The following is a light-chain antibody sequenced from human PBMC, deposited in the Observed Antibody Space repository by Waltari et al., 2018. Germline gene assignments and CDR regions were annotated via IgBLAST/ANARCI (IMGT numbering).Light chain of an antibody. CDR3: QAWDSSTGGVV. CDR2: EDT. CDR1: KLGDKY. Sequence: SYELTQPPSVSVSPGQTASITCSGDKLGDKYASWYHQKPGQSPVLVIYEDTKRPSGIPDRFSGSNSGNTATLTISGTQAMDEADYYCQAWDSSTGGVVFGGGTKLTVL. V-gene: IGLV3-1*01. J-gene: IGLJ2*01.